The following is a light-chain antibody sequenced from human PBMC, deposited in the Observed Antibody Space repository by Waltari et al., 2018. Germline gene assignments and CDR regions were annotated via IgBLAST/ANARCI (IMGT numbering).Light chain of an antibody. CDR2: GAS. CDR3: QQYNNWLPYT. V-gene: IGKV3-15*01. Sequence: EVVMTQSPGIVSASPGERATLSCRARQSVSRNVAWYQQKPGQAPRLLIYGASTRAAGNPARFSGSGSGTEFTLTISSLQSEDFAVYYCQQYNNWLPYTFGQGAKLEIK. J-gene: IGKJ2*01. CDR1: QSVSRN.